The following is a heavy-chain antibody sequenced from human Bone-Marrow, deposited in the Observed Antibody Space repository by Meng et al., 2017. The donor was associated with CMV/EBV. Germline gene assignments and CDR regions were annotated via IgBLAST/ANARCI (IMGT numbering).Heavy chain of an antibody. Sequence: GGSLRLSCAASGCTFSTYNMNWVRQAPGKGLERISYISTSSSTIYYADSVKGRFTISRDNAKNSLYLQMNSLRAEDTAVYYCARADCSSTSCYQGYYYGMDVWGQGTTVTVSS. CDR2: ISTSSSTI. CDR1: GCTFSTYN. CDR3: ARADCSSTSCYQGYYYGMDV. D-gene: IGHD2-2*01. J-gene: IGHJ6*02. V-gene: IGHV3-48*04.